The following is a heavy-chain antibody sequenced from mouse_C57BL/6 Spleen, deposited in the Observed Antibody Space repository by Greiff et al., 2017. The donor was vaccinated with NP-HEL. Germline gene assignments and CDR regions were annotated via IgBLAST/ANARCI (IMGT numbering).Heavy chain of an antibody. CDR1: GYAFSSYW. CDR2: IYPGDGDT. V-gene: IGHV1-80*01. D-gene: IGHD1-1*01. CDR3: ARSPYYDAYWYFDV. J-gene: IGHJ1*03. Sequence: VKLQQSGAELVKPGASVKISCKASGYAFSSYWMNWVKQRPGKGLEWIGKIYPGDGDTNYNGKVKGKATLTADKSSSTAYMQLSSLTSEDSAFYFCARSPYYDAYWYFDVWGTGTTVTVSS.